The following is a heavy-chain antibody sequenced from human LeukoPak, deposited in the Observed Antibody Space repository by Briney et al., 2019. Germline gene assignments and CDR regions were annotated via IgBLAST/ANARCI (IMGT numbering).Heavy chain of an antibody. D-gene: IGHD6-13*01. J-gene: IGHJ4*02. CDR1: GGSFSGYY. CDR3: ARSGYSSSWYYSVGLGIDY. CDR2: INHSEST. Sequence: SETLSLTCAVYGGSFSGYYWSWIRQPPGKGLEWIGEINHSESTNYNPSLKSRVTISVDTSKNQFSLKLSSVTAADTAVYYCARSGYSSSWYYSVGLGIDYWGQGTLVTVSS. V-gene: IGHV4-34*01.